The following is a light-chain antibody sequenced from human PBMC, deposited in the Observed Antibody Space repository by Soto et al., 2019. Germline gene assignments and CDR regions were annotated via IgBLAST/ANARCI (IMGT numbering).Light chain of an antibody. V-gene: IGLV6-57*04. J-gene: IGLJ2*01. Sequence: NFMLTQPHSVSESPGKTLSISCTRSSGSIANNYVQWYQQRPGSAPTTVLYVNNQRLSGVPDRFSGSTDGSSNSASLTISGLQTEGEADYYCQSYDRDLVVFGGGTKVTVL. CDR2: VNN. CDR1: SGSIANNY. CDR3: QSYDRDLVV.